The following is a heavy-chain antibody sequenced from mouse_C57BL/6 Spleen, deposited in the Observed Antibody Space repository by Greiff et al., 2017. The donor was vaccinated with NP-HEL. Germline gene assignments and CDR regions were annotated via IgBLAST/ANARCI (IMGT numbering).Heavy chain of an antibody. D-gene: IGHD1-1*01. Sequence: QVQLKESGPGLVQPSQSLSITCTVSGFSLTSYGVHWVRQSPGKGLEWLGVIWSGGSTDYNAAFISRLSISKDNSKSQVVFKMNSLQADDTAIYYCARTRVVATSPLGWYFDVWGTGTTVTVSS. CDR2: IWSGGST. CDR3: ARTRVVATSPLGWYFDV. CDR1: GFSLTSYG. J-gene: IGHJ1*03. V-gene: IGHV2-2*01.